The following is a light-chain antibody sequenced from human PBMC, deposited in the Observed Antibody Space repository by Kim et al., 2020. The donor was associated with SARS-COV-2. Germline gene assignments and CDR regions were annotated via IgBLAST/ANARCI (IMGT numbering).Light chain of an antibody. CDR3: SSYTSSSTWV. Sequence: QSALTQPASVSGSPGQSITIPCTGTSSDVGGYNYVSWYQQHPGKVPKLMIYEVSKWPSGVPNRFSGSKSGNTASLTISGLQAEDEGDYYCSSYTSSSTWVFGGGTQLTVL. CDR1: SSDVGGYNY. CDR2: EVS. J-gene: IGLJ3*02. V-gene: IGLV2-14*01.